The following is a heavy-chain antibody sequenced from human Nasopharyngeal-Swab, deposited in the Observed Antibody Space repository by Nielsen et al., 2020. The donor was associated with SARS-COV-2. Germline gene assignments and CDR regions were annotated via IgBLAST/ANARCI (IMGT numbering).Heavy chain of an antibody. CDR2: ISYDGSNK. CDR3: AKDGPGDHQVHYYYYGMDV. CDR1: GFTFSSYG. D-gene: IGHD2-21*02. V-gene: IGHV3-30*18. J-gene: IGHJ6*02. Sequence: GESLKISCAASGFTFSSYGMHWVRQAPGKGLEWVAVISYDGSNKYYADSVKGRFTISRDNSKNTLYLQMNSLRAEDTAVYYCAKDGPGDHQVHYYYYGMDVWGQGTTVTVS.